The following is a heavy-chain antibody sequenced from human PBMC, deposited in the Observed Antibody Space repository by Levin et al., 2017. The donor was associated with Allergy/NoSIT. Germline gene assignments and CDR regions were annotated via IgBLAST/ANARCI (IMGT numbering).Heavy chain of an antibody. J-gene: IGHJ2*01. CDR2: FDPEDGET. D-gene: IGHD2-8*01. V-gene: IGHV1-24*01. Sequence: ASVKVSCKVSGYTLTEFSMHWVRQAPGKGLEWMGGFDPEDGETIYAQKFQGRVTMTEDTSTDTAYMELSSLRSEDTAIYYCATRLCTNTICHPFYWYFDLWGRGSLVTVSS. CDR3: ATRLCTNTICHPFYWYFDL. CDR1: GYTLTEFS.